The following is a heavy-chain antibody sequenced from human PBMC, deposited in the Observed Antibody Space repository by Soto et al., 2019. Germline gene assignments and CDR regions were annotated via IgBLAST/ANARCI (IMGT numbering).Heavy chain of an antibody. CDR1: GFTFSSYA. J-gene: IGHJ1*01. V-gene: IGHV3-23*01. Sequence: PGGSLRLSCAASGFTFSSYAMSWVRQAPGKGLKWVSAISGSGGSTYYADSVKGRFTISRDNSKNTLYLQMNSLRAEDTAVYYCAKDIVVVPAADAECFQHWGQGTLVTVSS. CDR3: AKDIVVVPAADAECFQH. D-gene: IGHD2-2*01. CDR2: ISGSGGST.